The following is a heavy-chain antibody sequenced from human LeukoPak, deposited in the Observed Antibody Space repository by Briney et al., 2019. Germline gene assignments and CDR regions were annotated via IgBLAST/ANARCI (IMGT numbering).Heavy chain of an antibody. D-gene: IGHD2-15*01. J-gene: IGHJ6*02. V-gene: IGHV1-2*02. CDR1: GYTFTGYY. CDR2: INPNSGGA. Sequence: GASVKVSCKASGYTFTGYYMHWVRQAPGQGLEWMGWINPNSGGANYAQKFQGRVTMTRDTSISTAYMELSRLRSDDTAVYYCARDLKAKDIVVVVAVYYYYGMDVWGQGTTVTVSS. CDR3: ARDLKAKDIVVVVAVYYYYGMDV.